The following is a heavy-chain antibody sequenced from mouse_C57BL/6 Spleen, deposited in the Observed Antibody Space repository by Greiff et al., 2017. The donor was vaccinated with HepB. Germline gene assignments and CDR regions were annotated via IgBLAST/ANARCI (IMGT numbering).Heavy chain of an antibody. D-gene: IGHD1-1*01. V-gene: IGHV14-4*01. J-gene: IGHJ3*01. CDR3: TTLYHGAY. Sequence: EVQLQQSGAELVRPGASVKLSCTASGFNIKDDYMHWVKQRPEQGLEWIGWIDPENGDTEYASKFQGKATITADTSSNTAYLQLSSLTSEDTAVYYCTTLYHGAYWGQGTLVTVSA. CDR2: IDPENGDT. CDR1: GFNIKDDY.